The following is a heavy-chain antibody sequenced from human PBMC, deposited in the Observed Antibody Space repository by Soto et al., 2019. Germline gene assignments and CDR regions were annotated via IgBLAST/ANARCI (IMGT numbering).Heavy chain of an antibody. Sequence: GGSLRLSCAASGFTFSSYGMHWVRQAPGKGLEWVAVISYDGSNKYYAESVKGRFTISRDNSKNTLYLQMNSLRAEDTAVYYCSKDLRSPIAAPFYYYYGMDVWGQGTTVTVSS. CDR2: ISYDGSNK. CDR3: SKDLRSPIAAPFYYYYGMDV. V-gene: IGHV3-30*18. D-gene: IGHD6-6*01. J-gene: IGHJ6*02. CDR1: GFTFSSYG.